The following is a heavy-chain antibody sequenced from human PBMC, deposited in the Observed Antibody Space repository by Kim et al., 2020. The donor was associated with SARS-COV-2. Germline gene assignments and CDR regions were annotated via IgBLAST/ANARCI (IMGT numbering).Heavy chain of an antibody. CDR3: TRGPPYSETYWDAFDI. D-gene: IGHD1-26*01. CDR2: IRSKSNDYAT. J-gene: IGHJ3*02. V-gene: IGHV3-73*01. CDR1: GFSISDSA. Sequence: GGSLRLSCAASGFSISDSAMHWVRQPSGKGLEWLGRIRSKSNDYATVYALSVEGRFTISRDDSSNTAYPQMNSLKTEDTAVYYCTRGPPYSETYWDAFDIWGQGTMVTVSS.